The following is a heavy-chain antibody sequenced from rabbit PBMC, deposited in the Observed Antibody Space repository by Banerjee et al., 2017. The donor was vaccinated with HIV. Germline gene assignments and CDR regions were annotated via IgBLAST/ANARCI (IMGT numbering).Heavy chain of an antibody. J-gene: IGHJ4*01. CDR3: ARDHSGGGAYSGLYFDL. Sequence: QEQLVESGGGLVQPEGSLTLTCTASGFSFSNKYVMCWVRQAPGKGLEWIACISGGSSGNTYYTSWAKGRFTISKSSSTTVTLQMTSLTAADTATYFCARDHSGGGAYSGLYFDLWGPGTLVTVS. CDR2: ISGGSSGNT. V-gene: IGHV1S45*01. CDR1: GFSFSNKYV. D-gene: IGHD6-1*01.